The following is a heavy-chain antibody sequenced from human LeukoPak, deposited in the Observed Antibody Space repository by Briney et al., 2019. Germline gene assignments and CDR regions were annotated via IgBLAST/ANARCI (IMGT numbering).Heavy chain of an antibody. J-gene: IGHJ6*03. D-gene: IGHD5-24*01. CDR1: GGTFSSYA. CDR2: IIPIFGTA. CDR3: ARDRRGRDGYNSWNYYYYYYMDV. Sequence: VASVKVSCKASGGTFSSYAISWVRQAPGQGLEWMGGIIPIFGTANYAQKFQGRVTITADESTSTAYMELSGLRSEDTAVYYCARDRRGRDGYNSWNYYYYYYMDVWGKGTTVTISS. V-gene: IGHV1-69*13.